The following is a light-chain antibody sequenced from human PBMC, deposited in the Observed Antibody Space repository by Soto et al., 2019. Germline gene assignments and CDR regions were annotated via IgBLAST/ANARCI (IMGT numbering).Light chain of an antibody. CDR3: QQFNYFRVT. V-gene: IGKV1D-13*01. Sequence: AIQLTQSPSSLSASVGDRDTITCRASHDIASALAWYQQKPGKPPKLLIYDASTLEGGVPSRFSGSGSGTDFTLTTSGLQPEDFSTYYCQQFNYFRVTFGQGTRLE. J-gene: IGKJ5*01. CDR2: DAS. CDR1: HDIASA.